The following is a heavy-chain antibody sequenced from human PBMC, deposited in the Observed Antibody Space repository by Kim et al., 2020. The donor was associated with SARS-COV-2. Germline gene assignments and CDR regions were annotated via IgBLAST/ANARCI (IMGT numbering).Heavy chain of an antibody. J-gene: IGHJ3*02. D-gene: IGHD6-19*01. CDR3: AKDAVAGNGAWDAIDI. CDR2: IGGGDT. Sequence: GGSLRLSCVASGFTFRIYGMAWVRQAPGKGLEWVSNIGGGDTYYADSVKGRFTISRDDSKKTVYLQMNDLRAEDTAIYYCAKDAVAGNGAWDAIDIWGQGTMVTVSS. V-gene: IGHV3-23*01. CDR1: GFTFRIYG.